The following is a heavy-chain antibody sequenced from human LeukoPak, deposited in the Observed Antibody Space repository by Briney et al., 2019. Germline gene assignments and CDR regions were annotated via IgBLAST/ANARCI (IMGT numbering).Heavy chain of an antibody. CDR1: GYSISSGYY. CDR3: ARVGGNPYFDY. D-gene: IGHD4-23*01. J-gene: IGHJ4*02. V-gene: IGHV4-38-2*02. CDR2: IYHSGST. Sequence: SETLSLTCTVSGYSISSGYYWGWIRQPPGKGLEWIGSIYHSGSTYYNPSLKSRVTISVDTSKNQFSLKLSSVTAADTAVYYYARVGGNPYFDYWGQGTLVTVSS.